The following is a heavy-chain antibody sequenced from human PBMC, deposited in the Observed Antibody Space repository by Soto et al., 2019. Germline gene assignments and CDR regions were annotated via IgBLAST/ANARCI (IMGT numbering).Heavy chain of an antibody. D-gene: IGHD3-22*01. CDR1: GFTFSSYG. CDR3: AKVSDDSSGYY. CDR2: ISYDGSNK. J-gene: IGHJ4*02. Sequence: AGSLTLSCAVSGFTFSSYGMHWVRQAPGKGLEWVAVISYDGSNKYYADSVKGRFTISRDNSKNTLYLQMNSLRAEDTAVYYCAKVSDDSSGYYWGQGTLVTVSS. V-gene: IGHV3-30*18.